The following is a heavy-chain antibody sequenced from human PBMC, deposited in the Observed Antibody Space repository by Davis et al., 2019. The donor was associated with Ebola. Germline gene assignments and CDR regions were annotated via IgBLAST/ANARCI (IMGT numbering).Heavy chain of an antibody. V-gene: IGHV3-66*01. CDR3: AREGITMVRGVIIASNWFDP. CDR2: IYSGGST. CDR1: GFTFSTYS. J-gene: IGHJ5*02. D-gene: IGHD3-10*01. Sequence: PGGSLRLSCAASGFTFSTYSMNWVRQAPGKGLEWVSVIYSGGSTYYADSVKGRFTISRDNSKNTLYLQMNSLRAEDTAVYYCAREGITMVRGVIIASNWFDPWGQGTLVTVSS.